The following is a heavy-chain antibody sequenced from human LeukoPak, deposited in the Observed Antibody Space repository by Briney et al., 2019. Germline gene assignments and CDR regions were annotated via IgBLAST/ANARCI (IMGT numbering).Heavy chain of an antibody. CDR2: ITLDGIST. Sequence: GGSLRLSCAASGFPFRSYAMHWVRQAPGKGLEYVSAITLDGISTYYANSVKGRFTISRDNSKNTLYLQMGSLRAEDMAVYYCARVRGRGYSGYDSSDAFDIWGQGTMVTVSS. CDR3: ARVRGRGYSGYDSSDAFDI. J-gene: IGHJ3*02. V-gene: IGHV3-64*01. CDR1: GFPFRSYA. D-gene: IGHD5-12*01.